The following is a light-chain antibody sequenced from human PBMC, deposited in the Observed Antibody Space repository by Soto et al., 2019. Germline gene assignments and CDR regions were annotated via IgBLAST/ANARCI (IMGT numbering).Light chain of an antibody. J-gene: IGKJ1*01. CDR1: QSVSSN. CDR3: QQYNNWPWT. Sequence: EIVVTQSAATPSVSPGERATLSCSASQSVSSNLAWHQQKPGQASRLHIYGASTRATAIPARLSGSGSGTEITLTMSSLQSVDFAVYYSQQYNNWPWTFGQGTKVEIK. CDR2: GAS. V-gene: IGKV3D-15*01.